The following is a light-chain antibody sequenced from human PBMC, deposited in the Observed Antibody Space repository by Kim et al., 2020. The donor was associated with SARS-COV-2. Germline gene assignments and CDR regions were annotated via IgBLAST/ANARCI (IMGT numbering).Light chain of an antibody. CDR1: QSVSNN. CDR3: QQYNKWPPLT. J-gene: IGKJ4*01. CDR2: GAS. V-gene: IGKV3-15*01. Sequence: ASPGERATLSCRASQSVSNNLAWYQQKAGQAPRLLIYGASTRATGIPARFSGSGSGTTFTLTISSLQSEDFAVYYCQQYNKWPPLTFGGGTKLEI.